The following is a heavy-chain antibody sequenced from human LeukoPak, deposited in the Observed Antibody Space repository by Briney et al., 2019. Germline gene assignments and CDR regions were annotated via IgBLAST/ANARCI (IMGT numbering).Heavy chain of an antibody. Sequence: GGSLRLSCAASGFTFSSYSMNWVRQAPGKGLEWVSYISSSSSTIYYADSVKGRFTISRDNAKNSLYLQMNSLRAEDTAVYYCARSDCSSTSCLYYMDVWGKGTTVTVSS. V-gene: IGHV3-48*01. D-gene: IGHD2-2*01. CDR1: GFTFSSYS. CDR2: ISSSSSTI. J-gene: IGHJ6*03. CDR3: ARSDCSSTSCLYYMDV.